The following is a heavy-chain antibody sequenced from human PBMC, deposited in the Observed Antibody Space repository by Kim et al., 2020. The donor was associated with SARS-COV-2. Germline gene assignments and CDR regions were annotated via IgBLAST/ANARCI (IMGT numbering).Heavy chain of an antibody. Sequence: SETLSLTCTVSDDYIRSGDYYWSWIRQPPGKGLEWIGNIHYTGSTRYNPSLKSRFTISIDSSKNQFSLTLTSVTAADTAVYYCARAYFDWWFAPWGQGAPVTVSS. V-gene: IGHV4-30-4*01. CDR2: IHYTGST. D-gene: IGHD3-9*01. CDR1: DDYIRSGDYY. CDR3: ARAYFDWWFAP. J-gene: IGHJ5*02.